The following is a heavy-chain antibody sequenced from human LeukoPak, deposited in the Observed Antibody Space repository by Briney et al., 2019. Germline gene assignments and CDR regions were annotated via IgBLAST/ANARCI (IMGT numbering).Heavy chain of an antibody. Sequence: GGSLRLSCAASGFSFSRYSMSWVRQAPGKGLEWVSLISSSSSYIYYADSLKGRSTISRDNAKNSLYLQMNSLRAEDTAVYYCARADCSSTRCSYYFDYWGQGTLVTVSS. CDR1: GFSFSRYS. J-gene: IGHJ4*02. CDR2: ISSSSSYI. D-gene: IGHD2-2*01. V-gene: IGHV3-21*01. CDR3: ARADCSSTRCSYYFDY.